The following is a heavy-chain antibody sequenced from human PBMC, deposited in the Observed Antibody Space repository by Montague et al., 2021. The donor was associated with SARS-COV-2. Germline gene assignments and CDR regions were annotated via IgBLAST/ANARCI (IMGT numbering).Heavy chain of an antibody. Sequence: SETLSLTCSVSGDSILSSGYYLDWIRQPPGKGLEWIRTVYYSGSTNYNPSLKSRVTMPVDTSKNQFSLTLTSVTAADTAMYYCASHFVWQQLSTWGQGTLV. J-gene: IGHJ4*02. CDR1: GDSILSSGYY. D-gene: IGHD6-13*01. CDR3: ASHFVWQQLST. V-gene: IGHV4-39*07. CDR2: VYYSGST.